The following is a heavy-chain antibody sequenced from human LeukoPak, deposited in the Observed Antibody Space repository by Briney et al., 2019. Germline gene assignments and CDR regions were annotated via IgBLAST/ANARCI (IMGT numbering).Heavy chain of an antibody. CDR2: IYYSGST. J-gene: IGHJ6*03. CDR1: GGSLSSYY. V-gene: IGHV4-59*08. D-gene: IGHD6-13*01. CDR3: ARVFSSSWLKYYYYYYYMDV. Sequence: SETLSLTCTVSGGSLSSYYWSWIRQPPGKGLEWIGYIYYSGSTKYNPSLKSRVTISVDTSKNQFSLKLSSVTAADTAVYYCARVFSSSWLKYYYYYYYMDVWGKGTTVTVSS.